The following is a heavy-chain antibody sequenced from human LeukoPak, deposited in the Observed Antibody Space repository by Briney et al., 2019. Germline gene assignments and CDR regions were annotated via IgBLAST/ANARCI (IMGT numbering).Heavy chain of an antibody. Sequence: SGPTLVKPTQTLTLTCTLSGFSLSTSGVGVGWIRQPPGKALEWLALIYWNDDKRYSPSLKSRLTITKDTSKNQVVLTMTNMDPVDTATYYCAHIAVVGVVMDYWGQGTLVTVSS. J-gene: IGHJ4*02. D-gene: IGHD3-3*01. CDR2: IYWNDDK. CDR1: GFSLSTSGVG. CDR3: AHIAVVGVVMDY. V-gene: IGHV2-5*01.